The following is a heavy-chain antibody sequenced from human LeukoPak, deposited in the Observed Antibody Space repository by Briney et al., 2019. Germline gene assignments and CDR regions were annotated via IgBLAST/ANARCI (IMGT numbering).Heavy chain of an antibody. CDR3: AGSTYSSGWPQA. D-gene: IGHD6-19*01. CDR1: GYSFTTYW. V-gene: IGHV5-51*01. Sequence: GESLKISCKGSGYSFTTYWIGWVRQMPGKGLECLGVIYPGDSDTRYSPSFQGQVTISADKSISTAYLQWSSLKASDTAMYYCAGSTYSSGWPQAWGQGTMVTVSS. J-gene: IGHJ3*01. CDR2: IYPGDSDT.